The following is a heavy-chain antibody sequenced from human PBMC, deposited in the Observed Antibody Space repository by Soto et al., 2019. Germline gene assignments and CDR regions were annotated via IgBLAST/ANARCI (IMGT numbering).Heavy chain of an antibody. Sequence: EVQLVESGGGLVKPGGSLRLSCAASGFTFSRHSMNWVRQAPGKGLGWVSCISGTGTFIYYSDSVKGRFTRSRDDAKSSLYLQMNSLTAEDTAVYYCARGSVIDTGDALNIWGPGTMVTVS. CDR3: ARGSVIDTGDALNI. CDR2: ISGTGTFI. J-gene: IGHJ3*02. D-gene: IGHD2-21*01. CDR1: GFTFSRHS. V-gene: IGHV3-21*06.